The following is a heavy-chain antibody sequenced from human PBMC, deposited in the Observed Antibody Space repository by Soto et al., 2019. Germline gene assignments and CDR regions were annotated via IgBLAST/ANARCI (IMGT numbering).Heavy chain of an antibody. CDR2: ISGSGGTT. V-gene: IGHV3-23*01. Sequence: PGGSLRLSCAASGFAFSSYAMNWVRQAPGKGLEWVSAISGSGGTTFYADSVKGRFSISRDNSKNMLHLQMNSLRAEDTAVYYCAKSHVVVRLSYYDNWGQGTLVTLSS. J-gene: IGHJ4*02. CDR1: GFAFSSYA. CDR3: AKSHVVVRLSYYDN. D-gene: IGHD2-15*01.